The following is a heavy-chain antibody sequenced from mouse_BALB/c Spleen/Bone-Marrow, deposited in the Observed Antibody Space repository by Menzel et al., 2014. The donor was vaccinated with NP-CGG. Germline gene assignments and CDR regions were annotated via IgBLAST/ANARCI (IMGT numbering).Heavy chain of an antibody. CDR3: ASATTATFYAMDY. CDR1: GFDIRDTY. CDR2: IDPANGNT. Sequence: EVQRVESGAELVKPGASVKLSCTVSGFDIRDTYMHWVKQRPEQGLEWNGRIDPANGNTKYDPKFQGKATITADTSSSTAYLQLSSLTSEDTAVYYCASATTATFYAMDYWGQGTSVTVSS. J-gene: IGHJ4*01. V-gene: IGHV14-3*02. D-gene: IGHD1-2*01.